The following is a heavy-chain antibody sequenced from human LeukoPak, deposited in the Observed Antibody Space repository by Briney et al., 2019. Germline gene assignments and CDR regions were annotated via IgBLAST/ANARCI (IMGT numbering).Heavy chain of an antibody. V-gene: IGHV1-8*01. CDR2: MNPNSGNT. D-gene: IGHD3-22*01. Sequence: ASVTVSCKASGYTFPSYDINWVRQATGQGLEWMGWMNPNSGNTGYAQKFQGRVTMTRNTSISTAYMELSSLRSEDTAVYYCARGPYYYDRSGNQIDYWGQGTLVTVSS. CDR1: GYTFPSYD. J-gene: IGHJ4*02. CDR3: ARGPYYYDRSGNQIDY.